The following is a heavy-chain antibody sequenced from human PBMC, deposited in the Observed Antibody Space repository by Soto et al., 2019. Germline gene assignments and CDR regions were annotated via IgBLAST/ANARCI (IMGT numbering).Heavy chain of an antibody. V-gene: IGHV3-53*01. Sequence: EVQLVESGGDLIQPGGSLRLSCAASGFTVTNSYMAWVRQAPGKGLEWVSVVYTSGRTYHADSVKGRFTVSRDISTNMFFLQMNKLSAEDMATYYCARAGFERLYFDQWGRGPLVTVSS. CDR1: GFTVTNSY. D-gene: IGHD1-1*01. CDR3: ARAGFERLYFDQ. J-gene: IGHJ4*02. CDR2: VYTSGRT.